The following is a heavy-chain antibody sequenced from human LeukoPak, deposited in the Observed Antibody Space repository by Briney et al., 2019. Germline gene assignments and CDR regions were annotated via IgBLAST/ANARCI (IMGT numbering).Heavy chain of an antibody. D-gene: IGHD3-22*01. J-gene: IGHJ1*01. Sequence: GASVKVSCKASGYTFTSYDINWVRQATGQGLEWMGWMNPNSGNTGYAQKFQGRVTMTRNTSISTAYMELSSPTSEDTAVYYCARRMNYDSRVFQHWGQGTLVTVSS. CDR2: MNPNSGNT. CDR3: ARRMNYDSRVFQH. V-gene: IGHV1-8*01. CDR1: GYTFTSYD.